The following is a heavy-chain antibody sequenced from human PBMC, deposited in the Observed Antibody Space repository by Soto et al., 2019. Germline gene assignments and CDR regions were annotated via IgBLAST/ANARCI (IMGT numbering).Heavy chain of an antibody. Sequence: QVQLVQSGAEVKKPGASVKVSCKASGYTFTSYDINWVRQATGQGLEWMGWMNPNSGNTGYAQNFQGRVTMTRNTSISTAYRELSSLRSEDTALYYWAREQQVRGFDPWGQGTLVTVSS. J-gene: IGHJ5*02. V-gene: IGHV1-8*01. D-gene: IGHD6-13*01. CDR2: MNPNSGNT. CDR3: AREQQVRGFDP. CDR1: GYTFTSYD.